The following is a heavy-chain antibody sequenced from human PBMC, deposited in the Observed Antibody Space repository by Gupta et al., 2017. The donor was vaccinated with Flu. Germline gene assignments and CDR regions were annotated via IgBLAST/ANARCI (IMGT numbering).Heavy chain of an antibody. CDR3: AKIGGYCSGGSCYSAYYYYMDV. CDR1: GFPFSSYG. V-gene: IGHV3-30*18. J-gene: IGHJ6*03. D-gene: IGHD2-15*01. Sequence: QVQLVESGGGVVQPGRSLRLSCAASGFPFSSYGMHWVRQAPGKGLEWVAVISYDGSNKYYADSVKGRFTISRDNSKNTLYLQMNSLRAEDTAVYYCAKIGGYCSGGSCYSAYYYYMDVWGKGTTVTVSS. CDR2: ISYDGSNK.